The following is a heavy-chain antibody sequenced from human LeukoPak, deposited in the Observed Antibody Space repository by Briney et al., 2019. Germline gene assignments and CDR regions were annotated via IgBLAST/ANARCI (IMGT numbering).Heavy chain of an antibody. Sequence: GGSLRLSCASSGFTFSSYAMSWVRQPPGKGLEWVSSIFPSGGEIHYADSVRGRFTISRDNSKSTLSLQMNSLRAEDTAIYYCATYRQVLLPFESWGQGTLVTVSS. D-gene: IGHD2-8*02. V-gene: IGHV3-23*01. CDR2: IFPSGGEI. CDR3: ATYRQVLLPFES. J-gene: IGHJ4*02. CDR1: GFTFSSYA.